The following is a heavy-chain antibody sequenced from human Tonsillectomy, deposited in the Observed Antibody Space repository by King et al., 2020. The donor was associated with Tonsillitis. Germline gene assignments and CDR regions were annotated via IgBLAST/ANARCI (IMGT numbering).Heavy chain of an antibody. D-gene: IGHD2-15*01. CDR3: AMDGAVGVVSYFYMDV. J-gene: IGHJ6*03. CDR2: IFYSGST. V-gene: IGHV4-59*01. Sequence: QLQESGPGLVKPSETLSLTCTVSGGSISSYYWSWIRQPPGKGLEWIGYIFYSGSTKYNPPLKSRVTISVDTSKNQFSLTLTSVTAADTAVYYCAMDGAVGVVSYFYMDVWGQGTPVTVSS. CDR1: GGSISSYY.